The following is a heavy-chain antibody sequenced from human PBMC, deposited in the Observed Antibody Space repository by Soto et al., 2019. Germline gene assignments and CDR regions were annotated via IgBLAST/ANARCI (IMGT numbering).Heavy chain of an antibody. CDR1: GGSISSYY. J-gene: IGHJ6*02. CDR2: IYYSGST. D-gene: IGHD3-3*01. Sequence: SETLSLTCTVSGGSISSYYWSWIRQPPGKGLEWIGYIYYSGSTNYNPSLKSRVTISVDTSKNQFSLKLSSVTAADTAVYYCARDRRTYYDFWSGSARYYYGMDVWGQGTTVTVSS. V-gene: IGHV4-59*01. CDR3: ARDRRTYYDFWSGSARYYYGMDV.